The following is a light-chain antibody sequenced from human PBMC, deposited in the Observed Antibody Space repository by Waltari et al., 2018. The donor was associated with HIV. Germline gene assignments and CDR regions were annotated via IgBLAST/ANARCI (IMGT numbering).Light chain of an antibody. CDR2: SND. J-gene: IGLJ3*02. V-gene: IGLV1-44*01. CDR1: SSKIGSNP. CDR3: ATWDDSLNGWV. Sequence: SVLTQPPSSSGTPGHRVTISCSGSSSKIGSNPVSRYNQVPGTSPNVLIYSNDDRPSGVPDRFSVSKSGTSASLAISGLQSEDEADYYCATWDDSLNGWVFGGGTKVTVL.